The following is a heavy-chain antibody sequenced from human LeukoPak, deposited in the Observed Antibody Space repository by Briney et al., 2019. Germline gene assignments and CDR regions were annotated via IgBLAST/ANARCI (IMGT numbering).Heavy chain of an antibody. CDR3: AKPQSAYWLGFDP. Sequence: PGGSLRLSCAASGFTFSSYGMHWVRQAPGKGLEWVAFIRYDGSNKYYADSVKGRFTISRDNSKNTLYLQMNSLRAEDTAVYYCAKPQSAYWLGFDPWGQGTLVTVSS. J-gene: IGHJ5*02. D-gene: IGHD6-19*01. CDR1: GFTFSSYG. CDR2: IRYDGSNK. V-gene: IGHV3-30*02.